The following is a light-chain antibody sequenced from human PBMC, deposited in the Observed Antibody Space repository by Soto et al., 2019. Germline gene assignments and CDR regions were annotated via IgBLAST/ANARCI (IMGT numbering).Light chain of an antibody. CDR3: TSFTISSTWV. V-gene: IGLV2-14*03. J-gene: IGLJ3*02. CDR1: SSDVGGYNY. CDR2: EVS. Sequence: QSVLTQPASVSGSPGQSITISCTGTSSDVGGYNYVSWFQQHPGKAPKLKIYEVSNRPSGVSNRVSGSKSGYTASLTISELQAEDEADYYCTSFTISSTWVFGGGTKLTVL.